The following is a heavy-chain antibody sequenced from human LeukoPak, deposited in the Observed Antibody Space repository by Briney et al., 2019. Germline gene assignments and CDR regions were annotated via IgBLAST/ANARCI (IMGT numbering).Heavy chain of an antibody. J-gene: IGHJ4*02. Sequence: PSETLSLTCTVSGGSISSYYWSWIRQPPGKGLEWIGEIYHSGSTNYNPSLKSRVTISVDKSKNQFSLKLSSVTAADTAVYYCARNGYSSSWYPFPFDYWGQGTLVTVSS. CDR2: IYHSGST. D-gene: IGHD6-13*01. V-gene: IGHV4-59*12. CDR3: ARNGYSSSWYPFPFDY. CDR1: GGSISSYY.